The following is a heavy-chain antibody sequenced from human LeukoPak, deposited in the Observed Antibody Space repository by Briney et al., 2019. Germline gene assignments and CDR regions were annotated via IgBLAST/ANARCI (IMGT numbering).Heavy chain of an antibody. D-gene: IGHD2-21*01. CDR1: GGSVSSGSYY. J-gene: IGHJ4*02. V-gene: IGHV4-61*01. Sequence: ASETLSLTCTVSGGSVSSGSYYWSWIRQPPGKGLEWIGYIYYSGSTNYNPPLKSRVTISVDTSKNQFSLKLSSVTAADTAVYYCARSPRMLLGNFDYWGQGTLVTVSS. CDR2: IYYSGST. CDR3: ARSPRMLLGNFDY.